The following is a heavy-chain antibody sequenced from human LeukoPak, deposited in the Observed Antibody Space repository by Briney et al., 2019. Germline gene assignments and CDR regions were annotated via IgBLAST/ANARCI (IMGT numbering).Heavy chain of an antibody. CDR2: IYHSGST. CDR3: AARYGDFDY. V-gene: IGHV4-38-2*02. D-gene: IGHD4-17*01. Sequence: PSETLSLTCTVSGYSISSGYYWDWIRQPPGKGLEWIGDIYHSGSTYYSPSLKSRVTISIDTSKNQFSLKLSSVTAADTAVYYCAARYGDFDYWGQGTLVTVSS. CDR1: GYSISSGYY. J-gene: IGHJ4*02.